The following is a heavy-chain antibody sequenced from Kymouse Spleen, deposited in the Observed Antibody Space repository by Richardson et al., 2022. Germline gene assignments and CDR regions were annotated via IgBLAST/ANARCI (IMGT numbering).Heavy chain of an antibody. Sequence: QVQLQESGPGLVKPSETLSLTCTVSGGSISSYYWSWIRQPPGKGLEWIGYIYYSGSTNYNPSLKSRVTISVDTSKNQFSLKLSSVTAADTAVYYCARDNWNDEFDYWGQGTLVTVSS. V-gene: IGHV4-59*01. CDR2: IYYSGST. CDR1: GGSISSYY. J-gene: IGHJ4*02. CDR3: ARDNWNDEFDY. D-gene: IGHD1-1*01.